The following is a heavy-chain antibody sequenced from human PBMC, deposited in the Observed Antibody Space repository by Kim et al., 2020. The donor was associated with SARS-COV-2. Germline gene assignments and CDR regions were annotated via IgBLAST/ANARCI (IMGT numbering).Heavy chain of an antibody. J-gene: IGHJ3*02. CDR3: TADLGDALDI. CDR2: TT. V-gene: IGHV3-15*01. Sequence: TTDYAAPVKGRFTISIDDSKNTLYLQMNSLKTEDTAVYYCTADLGDALDIWGQGTMVTVSS.